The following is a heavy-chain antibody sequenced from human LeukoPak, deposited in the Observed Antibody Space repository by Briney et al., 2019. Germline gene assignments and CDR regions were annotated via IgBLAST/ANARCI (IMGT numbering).Heavy chain of an antibody. D-gene: IGHD4-23*01. Sequence: ASVKVSCKASGGTFSSYAISWVRQAPGQGLECMGGIFPIFGTANYAQKFQGRVTITADESTSTAYMELSSLRSEDTAVYYCARDAVTTVVRADYYYYYYYMDVWGKGTTVTVSS. V-gene: IGHV1-69*13. CDR2: IFPIFGTA. CDR3: ARDAVTTVVRADYYYYYYYMDV. CDR1: GGTFSSYA. J-gene: IGHJ6*03.